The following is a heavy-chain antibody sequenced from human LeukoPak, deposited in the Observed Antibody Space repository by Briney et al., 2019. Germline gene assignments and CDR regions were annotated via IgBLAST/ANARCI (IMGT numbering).Heavy chain of an antibody. D-gene: IGHD3-9*01. CDR2: IYHSGST. Sequence: SETLSLTCAVSGGSGGSISSSNYWSWVRQPPGKGLEWIGEIYHSGSTNYNPSLKSRVTISVDTSKNQFSLKLSSVTAADTAVYYCASGVDILTGLGYWGQGTLVTVSS. J-gene: IGHJ4*02. CDR3: ASGVDILTGLGY. CDR1: GGSGGSISSSNY. V-gene: IGHV4-4*02.